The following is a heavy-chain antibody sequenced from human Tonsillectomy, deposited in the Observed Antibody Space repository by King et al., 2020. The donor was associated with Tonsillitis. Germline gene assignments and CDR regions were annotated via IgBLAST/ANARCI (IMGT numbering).Heavy chain of an antibody. CDR2: IWYDGSSE. V-gene: IGHV3-33*01. CDR3: ARDHGYNDSSGYSTYYYMDV. J-gene: IGHJ6*03. D-gene: IGHD3-22*01. CDR1: GFAFSSYG. Sequence: VQLVQSGGGVVQPGRSLRLSCAASGFAFSSYGLHWVRQAPGKGLEWVAVIWYDGSSEHYADSVKGRFTISTDNSNNTLFLQMNSLRAEDTAVYYCARDHGYNDSSGYSTYYYMDVWGKGTTVTVSS.